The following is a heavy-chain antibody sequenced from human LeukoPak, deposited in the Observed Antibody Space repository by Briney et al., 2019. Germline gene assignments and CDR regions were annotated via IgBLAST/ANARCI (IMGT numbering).Heavy chain of an antibody. CDR3: AKGLTHYYDSSGYYQDY. Sequence: PGGSLRLSCAASGFTFSSYAMSWVRQAPGKGLEWVSAISGSGGSTYYADSVKGRFTISRDNSKNTLYLQMNSLRAEDTAVYYCAKGLTHYYDSSGYYQDYWGQGTLVTVSS. J-gene: IGHJ4*02. D-gene: IGHD3-22*01. CDR2: ISGSGGST. CDR1: GFTFSSYA. V-gene: IGHV3-23*01.